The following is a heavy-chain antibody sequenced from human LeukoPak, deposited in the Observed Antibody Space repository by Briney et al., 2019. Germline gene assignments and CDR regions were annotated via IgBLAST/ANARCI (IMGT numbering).Heavy chain of an antibody. CDR3: ARLIASSVDFDY. CDR2: INHSGST. D-gene: IGHD6-6*01. V-gene: IGHV4-34*01. CDR1: GGSFSGYY. J-gene: IGHJ4*02. Sequence: SETLSLTCAVYGGSFSGYYWSWIRQPPGKGLEWIGEINHSGSTNRNPSLKSRVTISVDTSKNQFSLKLRSVTAADTAVYYCARLIASSVDFDYWGQGTLVTVSS.